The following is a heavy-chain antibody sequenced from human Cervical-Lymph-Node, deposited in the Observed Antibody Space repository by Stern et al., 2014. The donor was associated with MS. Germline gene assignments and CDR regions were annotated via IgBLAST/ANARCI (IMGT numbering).Heavy chain of an antibody. CDR1: GFSFTGRT. J-gene: IGHJ4*02. Sequence: VQLLESGGGVVQPGRSLTLTCAASGFSFTGRTLHWVRLAPPKGLVWVTSRSYDGSNKQYAGSVKGRCTISRDTSKNTLYLQMNSLRVEDTALYYGAREDYRNYSPHIDDWGQGTLVTVSS. CDR2: RSYDGSNK. CDR3: AREDYRNYSPHIDD. D-gene: IGHD4-11*01. V-gene: IGHV3-30-3*01.